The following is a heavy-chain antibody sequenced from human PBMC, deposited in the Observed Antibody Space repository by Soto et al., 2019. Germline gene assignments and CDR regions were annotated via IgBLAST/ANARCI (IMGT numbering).Heavy chain of an antibody. D-gene: IGHD3-16*01. CDR1: GGSISSGGYY. CDR3: ARGHSSMITNNFDY. V-gene: IGHV4-31*03. J-gene: IGHJ4*02. CDR2: IYYSGST. Sequence: PSETLSLTCTVSGGSISSGGYYWSWIRQHPGKGLEWIGYIYYSGSTYYNPSHKSRVTISVDTSKNQFSLKLSSVTAADTAVYYCARGHSSMITNNFDYWGQGTLVTVSS.